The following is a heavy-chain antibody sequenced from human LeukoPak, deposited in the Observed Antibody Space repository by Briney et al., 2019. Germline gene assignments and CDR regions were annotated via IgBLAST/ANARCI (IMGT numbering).Heavy chain of an antibody. D-gene: IGHD7-27*01. V-gene: IGHV1-2*02. CDR1: GYTFTGYY. CDR2: INPNSGGT. CDR3: ARARTGEIDAFDI. Sequence: GASVKVSCKASGYTFTGYYMHWVRQAPGQGLEWMGWINPNSGGTNYAQKFQGRVTMTRDTSISTAYMELSRLRSDDTAVYYCARARTGEIDAFDIWGQGTMVTVSS. J-gene: IGHJ3*02.